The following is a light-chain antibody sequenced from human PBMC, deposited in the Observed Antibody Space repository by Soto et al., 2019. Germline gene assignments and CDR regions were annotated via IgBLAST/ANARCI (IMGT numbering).Light chain of an antibody. Sequence: DIQMTQSPSSLSASVGYRVTITCRASQSITSYLNWYQQKPGKAPKLLIYAASSLQSGVPSRFSGSGSGTDFNLTISSLQPEAFASYYCQQSYNGPWTLCQGTRVEIK. V-gene: IGKV1-39*01. CDR1: QSITSY. CDR2: AAS. J-gene: IGKJ1*01. CDR3: QQSYNGPWT.